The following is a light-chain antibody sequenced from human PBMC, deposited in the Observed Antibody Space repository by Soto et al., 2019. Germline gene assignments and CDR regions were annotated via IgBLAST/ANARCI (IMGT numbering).Light chain of an antibody. Sequence: QSVLTQPPSASGTPGQRVTISCPGSSSNIGSNPVSWYQQLPGTAPKLLIYNINQRPSGVPDRFSGSKSGTSASLAISGLQSEDEADYYCAVWDDSLNGPVFGTGIKVTVL. CDR1: SSNIGSNP. CDR2: NIN. V-gene: IGLV1-44*01. CDR3: AVWDDSLNGPV. J-gene: IGLJ1*01.